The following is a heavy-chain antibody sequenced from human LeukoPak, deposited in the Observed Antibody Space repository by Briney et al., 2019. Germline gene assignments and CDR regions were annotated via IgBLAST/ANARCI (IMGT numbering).Heavy chain of an antibody. CDR1: GGSISSGGYY. V-gene: IGHV4-30-2*01. J-gene: IGHJ6*03. Sequence: PSETLSLTCTVSGGSISSGGYYWSWIRQPPGKGLEWIGYIYHSGSTYYKPSLKSRVTISVDRSKNQFSLKLSSVTTADTAVYYCARVPRSYYYYYYMDVWGKGTTVTVSS. CDR2: IYHSGST. CDR3: ARVPRSYYYYYYMDV.